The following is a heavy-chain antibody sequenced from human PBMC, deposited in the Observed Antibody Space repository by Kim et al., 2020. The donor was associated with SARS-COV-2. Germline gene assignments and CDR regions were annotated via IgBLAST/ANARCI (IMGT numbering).Heavy chain of an antibody. CDR2: IDPSDSYT. CDR1: GYSFTSYW. V-gene: IGHV5-10-1*01. J-gene: IGHJ4*02. CDR3: ARESYYYDSSGYSPFDY. Sequence: GESLKISCKGSGYSFTSYWISWVRQMPGKGLEWMGRIDPSDSYTNYSPSFQGHVTISADKSISTAYLQWSSLKASDTAMYYCARESYYYDSSGYSPFDYWGQGTLVTVSS. D-gene: IGHD3-22*01.